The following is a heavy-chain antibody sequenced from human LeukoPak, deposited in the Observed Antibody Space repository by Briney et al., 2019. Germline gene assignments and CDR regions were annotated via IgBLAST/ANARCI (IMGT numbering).Heavy chain of an antibody. CDR1: GYIFIGYY. D-gene: IGHD5-24*01. J-gene: IGHJ4*02. Sequence: ASVKVSCKASGYIFIGYYIHWVRQAPGQGLEWMGWINPSSGGTNYAQKFQGRVTMTRDTSITTFYMDLSRLRSDDTAVYYCARFDGYNYLHLDYWGQGTLVTVSS. CDR2: INPSSGGT. CDR3: ARFDGYNYLHLDY. V-gene: IGHV1-2*02.